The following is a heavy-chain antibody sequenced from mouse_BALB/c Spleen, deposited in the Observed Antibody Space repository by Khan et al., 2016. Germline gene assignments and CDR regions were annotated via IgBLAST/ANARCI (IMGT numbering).Heavy chain of an antibody. Sequence: EVQLQESGPELEKPGASVKISCKASGYSITGYNMNWVKQSNGKSLEWIGNIDPYYGGTSYNQKFKGKATLTVDKSSSTAYMQLKSLTSEDSAVYYCAIYYGNYYAMDYWGQGTSVTVSS. V-gene: IGHV1-39*01. CDR1: GYSITGYN. D-gene: IGHD2-1*01. J-gene: IGHJ4*01. CDR3: AIYYGNYYAMDY. CDR2: IDPYYGGT.